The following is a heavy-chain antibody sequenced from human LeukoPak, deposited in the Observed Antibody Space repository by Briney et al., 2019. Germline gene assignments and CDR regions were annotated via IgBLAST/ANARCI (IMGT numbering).Heavy chain of an antibody. J-gene: IGHJ4*02. CDR3: ARGDTMIVVDPFYFDY. D-gene: IGHD3-22*01. Sequence: SVKVSCKASGGTFSSYAISWVRQAPGQGLEWMGGIIPIFGTANYAQKFQGRVTITADESTSTAYMELSSLRSEDTAVYYCARGDTMIVVDPFYFDYWGQGTLVTVSS. CDR2: IIPIFGTA. V-gene: IGHV1-69*13. CDR1: GGTFSSYA.